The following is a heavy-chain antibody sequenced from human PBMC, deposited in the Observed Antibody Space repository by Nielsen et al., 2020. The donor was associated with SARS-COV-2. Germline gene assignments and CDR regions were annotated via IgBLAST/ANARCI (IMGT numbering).Heavy chain of an antibody. V-gene: IGHV3-30*18. J-gene: IGHJ5*02. Sequence: GGSLRLSCAASGFTFSSYGMHWVRQAPGKGLEWVAVISYDGSNKYYADSVKGRFTISRDNSKNTLYLQLNSLIAEDTAVYYCSQAAVGIVYYYVNNWFDPCGQGTLVTVSS. CDR3: SQAAVGIVYYYVNNWFDP. CDR2: ISYDGSNK. D-gene: IGHD3-22*01. CDR1: GFTFSSYG.